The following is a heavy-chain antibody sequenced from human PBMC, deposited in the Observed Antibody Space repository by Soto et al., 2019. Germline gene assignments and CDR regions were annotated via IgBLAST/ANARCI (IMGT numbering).Heavy chain of an antibody. CDR1: GGSISSGNYY. J-gene: IGHJ6*02. D-gene: IGHD5-18*01. V-gene: IGHV4-30-4*01. CDR2: IFYSGTT. CDR3: ASASPVVTDV. Sequence: QVQLQESGPGLVKPSQTLSLTCTVSGGSISSGNYYWSWIRQPPGKGLEWIGYIFYSGTTYYNPSLKIRVTISVDTSKNPSSLKLSSVTAADTAVYYCASASPVVTDVWGQGTTVTVSS.